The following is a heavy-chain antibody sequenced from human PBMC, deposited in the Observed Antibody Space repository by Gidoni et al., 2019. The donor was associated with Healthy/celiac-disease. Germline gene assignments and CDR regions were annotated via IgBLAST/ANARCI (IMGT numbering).Heavy chain of an antibody. D-gene: IGHD4-17*01. V-gene: IGHV1-18*01. CDR2: LSAYNGNT. J-gene: IGHJ6*02. Sequence: QVQLVQSGAEVKKPGASVKVSCKASGYTFTSSGISWVRQAPGQGLEWMGWLSAYNGNTNYAQKLQGRGTMTTDTSTSTAYMELRSLRSDDTAVYYCARDKRDYPEKRYYYGMDVWGQGTTVTVSS. CDR1: GYTFTSSG. CDR3: ARDKRDYPEKRYYYGMDV.